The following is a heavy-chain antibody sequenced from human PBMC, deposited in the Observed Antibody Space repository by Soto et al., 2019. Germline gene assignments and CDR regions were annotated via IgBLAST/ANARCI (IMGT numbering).Heavy chain of an antibody. CDR3: AKGFIVVVTVIRPDDAFDV. Sequence: EVQLLESGGGLVQPGGSLRLSCAASGFTFGHYGINWVRQAPGKGLEWVSGISGGGGSTYYADSVKGRFTISRDPSKNTDFLEMKGLRAEDTAVYYCAKGFIVVVTVIRPDDAFDVWGQGTQVTVSS. J-gene: IGHJ3*01. V-gene: IGHV3-23*01. CDR1: GFTFGHYG. CDR2: ISGGGGST. D-gene: IGHD2-21*02.